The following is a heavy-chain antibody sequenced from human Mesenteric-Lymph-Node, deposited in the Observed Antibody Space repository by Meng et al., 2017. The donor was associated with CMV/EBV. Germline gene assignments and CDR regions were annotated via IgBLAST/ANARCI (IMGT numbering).Heavy chain of an antibody. D-gene: IGHD5-12*01. CDR2: INPNSGGT. Sequence: VPCKASGYPFPGYYMHWVRQAPGQGLEWMGRINPNSGGTDYAQRFQGRVTMTRDTSISTAYMELSSLRSDDTAVYYCARGVATIPDYWGQGTLVTVSS. J-gene: IGHJ4*02. CDR1: GYPFPGYY. CDR3: ARGVATIPDY. V-gene: IGHV1-2*06.